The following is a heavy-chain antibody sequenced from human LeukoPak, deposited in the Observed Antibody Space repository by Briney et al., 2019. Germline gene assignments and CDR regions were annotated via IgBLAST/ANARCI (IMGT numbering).Heavy chain of an antibody. D-gene: IGHD3-9*01. Sequence: SETLSLTCTVSGGSISSYYWSWIRQPPGKGLEWIGYIYYSGSTNYNPSLKSRVTISVDTSKNQFSLKLSSVTAADTAVYYCERLHVLRYFDWLSGMSFDIWGQGTMVTVSS. CDR3: ERLHVLRYFDWLSGMSFDI. V-gene: IGHV4-59*12. CDR1: GGSISSYY. CDR2: IYYSGST. J-gene: IGHJ3*02.